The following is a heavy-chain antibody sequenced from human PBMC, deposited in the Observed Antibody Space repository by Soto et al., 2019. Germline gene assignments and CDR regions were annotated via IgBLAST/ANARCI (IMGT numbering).Heavy chain of an antibody. J-gene: IGHJ4*02. Sequence: GGSLRLSCAASGFTFGVHAMSWVRQAPGRGLEWVSGISYTGSDTFYADSVKGRFTISRDNSRNIVVLHMSGLRADDTAVYYCARGIRSSIHTYDYWGQGTLVTVS. CDR2: ISYTGSDT. CDR3: ARGIRSSIHTYDY. V-gene: IGHV3-23*01. D-gene: IGHD2-2*02. CDR1: GFTFGVHA.